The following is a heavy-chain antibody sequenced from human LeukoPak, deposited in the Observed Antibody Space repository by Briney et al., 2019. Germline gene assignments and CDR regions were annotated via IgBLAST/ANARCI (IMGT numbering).Heavy chain of an antibody. Sequence: ASVKVSCKASGYTFTSHDIDWVRQATGQGLEWMGWMNSNTGNTGYAQKFQGRVTMTRDTSISTAYMELSSLRSEDTAVYYCIRGAGAVGRDRFDPWGQGTLVTVSS. CDR1: GYTFTSHD. CDR3: IRGAGAVGRDRFDP. V-gene: IGHV1-8*01. D-gene: IGHD1-26*01. CDR2: MNSNTGNT. J-gene: IGHJ5*02.